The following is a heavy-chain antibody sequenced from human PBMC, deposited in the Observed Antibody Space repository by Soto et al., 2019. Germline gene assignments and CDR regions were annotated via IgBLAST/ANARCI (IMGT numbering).Heavy chain of an antibody. CDR1: GGTFSSYA. V-gene: IGHV1-69*13. Sequence: ASVKVSCKASGGTFSSYAISWVRQAPGQGLEWMGGIIPIFGTANYAQKFQGRVTITADESTSTAYMELSSLRSEDTAVYYCATLRGWLQLSLESSDYWGQGTLVTVSS. D-gene: IGHD5-12*01. J-gene: IGHJ4*02. CDR2: IIPIFGTA. CDR3: ATLRGWLQLSLESSDY.